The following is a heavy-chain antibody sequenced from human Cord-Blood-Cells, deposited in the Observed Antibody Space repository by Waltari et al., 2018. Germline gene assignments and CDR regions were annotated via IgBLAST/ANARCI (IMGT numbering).Heavy chain of an antibody. CDR3: ASDYGGKMGFDY. D-gene: IGHD4-17*01. V-gene: IGHV1-69*01. CDR1: GGTCRRTA. J-gene: IGHJ4*02. Sequence: QVQLVQSGAEVKKPGSSVRVSCKASGGTCRRTALSWVTQAPGQGLELMGGIIPIFGTANYAQKFQGRVTITADESTSTAYMELSSLRSEDTAVYYCASDYGGKMGFDYWGQGTLVTVSS. CDR2: IIPIFGTA.